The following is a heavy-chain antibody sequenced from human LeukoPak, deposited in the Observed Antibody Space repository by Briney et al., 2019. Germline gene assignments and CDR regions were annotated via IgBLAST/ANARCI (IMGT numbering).Heavy chain of an antibody. Sequence: PGGSLRLSCAASGFTFSRYAMSWVRQAPGKGREGVSAISGSGGTTYYTESVTGRFNISSHNSKNALYLQMNSLRAEDTAVYYCAKAASWELLDYWGQGTLVTVSS. D-gene: IGHD1-26*01. CDR1: GFTFSRYA. J-gene: IGHJ4*02. CDR3: AKAASWELLDY. CDR2: ISGSGGTT. V-gene: IGHV3-23*01.